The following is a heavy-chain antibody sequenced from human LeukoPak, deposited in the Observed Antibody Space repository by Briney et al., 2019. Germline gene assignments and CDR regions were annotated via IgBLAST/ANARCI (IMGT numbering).Heavy chain of an antibody. D-gene: IGHD3-3*01. CDR1: GGSISSGGYY. J-gene: IGHJ5*02. CDR2: IYYSGST. V-gene: IGHV4-31*03. CDR3: ARVFATIFSQYNWFDP. Sequence: SQTLSLTCTVSGGSISSGGYYWSWIRQHPGNGLEWIGYIYYSGSTYYNPSLKSRVTISVDTSKNQFSLKLSSVTAADTAVYYCARVFATIFSQYNWFDPWGQGTLVTVSS.